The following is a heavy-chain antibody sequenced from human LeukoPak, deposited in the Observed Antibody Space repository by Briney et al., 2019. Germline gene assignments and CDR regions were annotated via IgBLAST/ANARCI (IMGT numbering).Heavy chain of an antibody. CDR2: IFYSGTT. CDR1: GGSISTTTYY. D-gene: IGHD1-26*01. J-gene: IGHJ4*02. V-gene: IGHV4-39*01. CDR3: ARTVRPSGNTYVTADY. Sequence: PSETLSLTCTVSGGSISTTTYYWDWIRQPPGKELEWIGSIFYSGTTYYNPTLKSRVTMSVDTSKNQFSLKVISVTAADTSVYYCARTVRPSGNTYVTADYWGQGTLVTVSS.